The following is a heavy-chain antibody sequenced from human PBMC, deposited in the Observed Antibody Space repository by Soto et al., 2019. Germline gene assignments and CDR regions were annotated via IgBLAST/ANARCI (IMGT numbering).Heavy chain of an antibody. CDR3: ARDSHRTLSGGSCYSCGNWFDP. V-gene: IGHV1-46*01. CDR2: INPSGGST. CDR1: GYTFTSYY. J-gene: IGHJ5*02. Sequence: ASVKVSCKASGYTFTSYYMHWVRQAPGQGLEWMGIINPSGGSTSYAQKFQGRVTMTRDTSTSTVYMELSSLRSEDTAVYYCARDSHRTLSGGSCYSCGNWFDPWGQGTLVTVS. D-gene: IGHD2-15*01.